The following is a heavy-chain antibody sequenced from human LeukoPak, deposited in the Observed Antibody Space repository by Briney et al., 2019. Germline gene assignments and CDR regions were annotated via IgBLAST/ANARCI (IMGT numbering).Heavy chain of an antibody. D-gene: IGHD1-26*01. CDR1: GFTFSTYG. J-gene: IGHJ4*02. V-gene: IGHV3-33*01. CDR2: IWYDGNNK. Sequence: GGSLRLSCAASGFTFSTYGMHWVRQAPGKGLEWVAVIWYDGNNKYYADSVKGRFTISRDNSKNTLYLQMNSLRAEDTAVYYCARLSGRREGFDYWGQGTLVTVSS. CDR3: ARLSGRREGFDY.